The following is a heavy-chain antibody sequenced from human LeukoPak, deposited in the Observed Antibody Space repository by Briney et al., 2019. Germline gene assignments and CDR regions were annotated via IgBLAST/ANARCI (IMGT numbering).Heavy chain of an antibody. CDR2: ISGSGGST. Sequence: GGSLRLFCEASGFTLCSYAISWVRQAPAKGLEWVSAISGSGGSTYYADSWKCRFTISRDSSNNPLYLQMNSLRAEDTAVYYCAKEKLGDTAMVFAYWGQGTLVTVSS. V-gene: IGHV3-23*01. CDR1: GFTLCSYA. J-gene: IGHJ4*02. D-gene: IGHD5-18*01. CDR3: AKEKLGDTAMVFAY.